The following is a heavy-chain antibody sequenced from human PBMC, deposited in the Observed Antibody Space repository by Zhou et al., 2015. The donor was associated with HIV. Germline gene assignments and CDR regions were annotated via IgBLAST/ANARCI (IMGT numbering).Heavy chain of an antibody. J-gene: IGHJ4*02. Sequence: QVQLVESGGGVVQPGRSLRLSCAASGFTFRSYGMHWVRQSPGKGLEWVAVIWYDGSRTYYADSVKGRFTISRDNSKNTLYLQMNNLRVEDTSMYYCARDLDSSSWPYWGQGTLVTVSS. D-gene: IGHD3-22*01. V-gene: IGHV3-33*01. CDR2: IWYDGSRT. CDR1: GFTFRSYG. CDR3: ARDLDSSSWPY.